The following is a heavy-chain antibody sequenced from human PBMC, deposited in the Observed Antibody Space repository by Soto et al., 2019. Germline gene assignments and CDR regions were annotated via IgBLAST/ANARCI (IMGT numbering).Heavy chain of an antibody. J-gene: IGHJ6*02. D-gene: IGHD3-10*01. CDR3: ARLLTMLYGMDV. CDR2: IYYSGST. Sequence: SETLSLTCTVSGGSISSSSYYWGWIRQPPGKGLEWIGSIYYSGSTYYNPSLKSRVTISVDTSKNQFSLKLSSVAAADTAVYYCARLLTMLYGMDVWGQGTTVTVSS. CDR1: GGSISSSSYY. V-gene: IGHV4-39*01.